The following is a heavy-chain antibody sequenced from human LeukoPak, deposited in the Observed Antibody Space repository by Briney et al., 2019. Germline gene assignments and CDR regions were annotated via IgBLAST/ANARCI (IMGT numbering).Heavy chain of an antibody. CDR2: INHSGST. V-gene: IGHV4-4*02. D-gene: IGHD5-18*01. CDR1: GGSISSSNW. CDR3: ARSRSGYSYDHAAFEI. Sequence: SGTLSLTCAVSGGSISSSNWWSWVRQPPGKGLEWIGEINHSGSTNYNPSLKSRVTISVDTSRNQFSLKLSSVTAADTAVYYCARSRSGYSYDHAAFEIWGQGTMVTVSS. J-gene: IGHJ3*02.